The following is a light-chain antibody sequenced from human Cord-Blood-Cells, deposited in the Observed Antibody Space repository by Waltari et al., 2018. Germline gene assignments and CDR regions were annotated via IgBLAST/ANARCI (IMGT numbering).Light chain of an antibody. Sequence: SALTQPASVSGSPGQSITISCTGTSRDVGGNNYVSWYHQHPGKAPKLMIYDVSNRPSGVSNRFSGSKSGNTASLTISGLQAEDEADYYCSSYTSSSTLVFGGGTKLTVL. V-gene: IGLV2-14*01. J-gene: IGLJ2*01. CDR3: SSYTSSSTLV. CDR1: SRDVGGNNY. CDR2: DVS.